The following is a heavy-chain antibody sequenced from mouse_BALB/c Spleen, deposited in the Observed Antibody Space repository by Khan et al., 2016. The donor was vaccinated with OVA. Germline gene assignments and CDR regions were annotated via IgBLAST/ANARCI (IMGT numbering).Heavy chain of an antibody. CDR1: GYTFTTYT. J-gene: IGHJ3*01. V-gene: IGHV1-4*01. D-gene: IGHD2-14*01. CDR3: ASESAYYRSDRCFAY. Sequence: VQLQQSGAELARPGASVKMSCKASGYTFTTYTIHWVKQRPGQGLEWIGYIIPSSDYTNYNQNFKDKATLTADKSSSTAYMQLSSLTSDDPAVFYCASESAYYRSDRCFAYWGQGTLVTVSA. CDR2: IIPSSDYT.